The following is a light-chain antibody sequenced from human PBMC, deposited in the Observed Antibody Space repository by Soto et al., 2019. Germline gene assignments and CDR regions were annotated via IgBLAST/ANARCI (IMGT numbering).Light chain of an antibody. CDR3: QQLNSYPS. J-gene: IGKJ3*01. V-gene: IGKV1-9*01. CDR1: PGMSSY. Sequence: DIHLNQSPSFLSASVGDIVTITCRASPGMSSYLAWYQQKPGKAPKLLIYAASTLQSGVPSRFSGSGSGTEFTLTISSLQPEDFATYYCQQLNSYPSFGPGTKVDIK. CDR2: AAS.